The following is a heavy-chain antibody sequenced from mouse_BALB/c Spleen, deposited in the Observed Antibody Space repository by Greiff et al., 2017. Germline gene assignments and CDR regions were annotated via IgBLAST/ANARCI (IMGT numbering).Heavy chain of an antibody. CDR2: IWRGGST. CDR1: GFSLTSYG. V-gene: IGHV2-5-1*01. D-gene: IGHD3-1*01. CDR3: ATVGSGPLYAMDY. J-gene: IGHJ4*01. Sequence: QVQLQQSGPSLVQPSQSLSITCTVSGFSLTSYGVHWVRQSPGKGLEWLGVIWRGGSTDYNAAFMSRLSITKDNSKSQVFFKMNSLQADDTAIYYCATVGSGPLYAMDYWGQGTSVTVSS.